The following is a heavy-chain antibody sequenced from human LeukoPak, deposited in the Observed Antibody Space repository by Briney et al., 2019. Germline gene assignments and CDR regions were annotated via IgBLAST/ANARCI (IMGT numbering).Heavy chain of an antibody. CDR2: IWYDGSNK. V-gene: IGHV3-33*01. CDR3: ARDRAYVTMVLVY. CDR1: GFTFSSYG. Sequence: GGSLRLSCAASGFTFSSYGMHWVRQAPGKGLEWVAVIWYDGSNKYYADSVKGRFTISRDNSKNTLYLHMNSLRAEDTAVYYCARDRAYVTMVLVYWGQGTLVTVSS. J-gene: IGHJ4*02. D-gene: IGHD3-10*01.